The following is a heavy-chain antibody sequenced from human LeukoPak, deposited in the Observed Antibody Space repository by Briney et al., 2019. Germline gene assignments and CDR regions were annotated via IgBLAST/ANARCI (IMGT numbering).Heavy chain of an antibody. CDR3: ARVVYSSSWYWFDP. J-gene: IGHJ5*02. Sequence: SETLSLTCTVSGGSISIYYWSWIRQPPGKGLEWIGYIYYSGSTNYNPSLKSRVTISVDTSKNQFSLKLSSVTAADTAVYYCARVVYSSSWYWFDPWGQGTLVTVSS. D-gene: IGHD6-13*01. V-gene: IGHV4-59*08. CDR2: IYYSGST. CDR1: GGSISIYY.